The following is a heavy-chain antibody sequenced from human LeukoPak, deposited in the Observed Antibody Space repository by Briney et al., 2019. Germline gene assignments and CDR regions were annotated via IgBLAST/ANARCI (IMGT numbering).Heavy chain of an antibody. Sequence: PSETLSLTCAVYGGSFSGYYWSWIRQPPGKGLEWIGEINHSGSTNYNPSLKSRVTISVDTSKNQFSLKLSSVTAADTAVYYCARIRGYYDSSGYLYYFDYWGQGTLVTVSS. CDR3: ARIRGYYDSSGYLYYFDY. CDR2: INHSGST. CDR1: GGSFSGYY. J-gene: IGHJ4*02. D-gene: IGHD3-22*01. V-gene: IGHV4-34*01.